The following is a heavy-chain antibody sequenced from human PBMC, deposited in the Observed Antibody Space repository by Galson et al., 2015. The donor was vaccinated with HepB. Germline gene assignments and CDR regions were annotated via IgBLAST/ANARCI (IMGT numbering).Heavy chain of an antibody. J-gene: IGHJ6*02. V-gene: IGHV1-69*13. Sequence: SVKVSCKASGGTFSSYAISWVRQAPGQGLEWMGGIIPIFGTANYAQKFQGRVTITADESTSTAYMELSSLRSEDTAVYYCARDRSYYYGMDVWGQGTTVTVSS. CDR3: ARDRSYYYGMDV. CDR1: GGTFSSYA. CDR2: IIPIFGTA.